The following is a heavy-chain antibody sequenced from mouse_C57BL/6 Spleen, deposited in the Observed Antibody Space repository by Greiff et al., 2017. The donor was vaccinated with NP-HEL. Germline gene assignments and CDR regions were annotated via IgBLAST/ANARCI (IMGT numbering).Heavy chain of an antibody. CDR1: GYTFTDYN. D-gene: IGHD1-1*01. CDR3: ARLGYYGSSYVFAY. CDR2: INPNNGGT. V-gene: IGHV1-18*01. J-gene: IGHJ3*01. Sequence: EVQLQQSGPELVKPGASVKIPCKASGYTFTDYNMDWVKQSHGKSLEWIGDINPNNGGTIYNQKFKGKATLTVDKSSSTAYMELRSLTSEDTAVYYLARLGYYGSSYVFAYWGQGTLVTVSA.